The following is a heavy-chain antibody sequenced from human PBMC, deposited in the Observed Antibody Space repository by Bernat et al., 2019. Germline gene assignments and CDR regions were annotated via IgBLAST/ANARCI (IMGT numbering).Heavy chain of an antibody. CDR3: ARAYY. CDR1: GFTFSTFW. Sequence: EVQLVESGGGLVQPGGSLRLSCAASGFTFSTFWMTWVSQAPGKGLEWVANIKSDGSEKYYVDSVKCRFTISRDNGRDSLYLQMTSLRAEDTAVYYCARAYYWGQGTLVTVSS. V-gene: IGHV3-7*01. J-gene: IGHJ4*02. CDR2: IKSDGSEK. D-gene: IGHD3-16*01.